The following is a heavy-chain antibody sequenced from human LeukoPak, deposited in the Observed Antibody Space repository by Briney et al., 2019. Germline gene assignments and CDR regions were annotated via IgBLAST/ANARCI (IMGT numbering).Heavy chain of an antibody. J-gene: IGHJ4*02. CDR3: ARDVGGDGYNRAEGY. Sequence: ASETLSLTCAVYGGSFSGYYWSWIRQPPGKGLEWIGEINHSGSTNYNPSLKSRVTISVDTSKNQFSLKLSSVTAADTAVYYCARDVGGDGYNRAEGYWGQGTLVTVSS. D-gene: IGHD5-24*01. V-gene: IGHV4-34*01. CDR2: INHSGST. CDR1: GGSFSGYY.